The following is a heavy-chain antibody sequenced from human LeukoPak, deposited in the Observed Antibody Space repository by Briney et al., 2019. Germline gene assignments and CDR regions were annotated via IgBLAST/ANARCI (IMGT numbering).Heavy chain of an antibody. CDR3: ARDSDGYNF. CDR1: GFTFSSYI. Sequence: GGSLRLSCAASGFTFSSYIMHWVRQVPGKGLVWVSRIDNDGSTTRYAESVKGRFTISRDNAKNTLYLQMNSLRAEDAAVYYCARDSDGYNFWGQGTLVTVSS. CDR2: IDNDGSTT. J-gene: IGHJ4*02. D-gene: IGHD5-24*01. V-gene: IGHV3-74*01.